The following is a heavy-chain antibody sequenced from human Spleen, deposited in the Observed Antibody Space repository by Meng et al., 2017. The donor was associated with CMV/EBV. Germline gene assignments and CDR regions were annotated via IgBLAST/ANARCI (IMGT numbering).Heavy chain of an antibody. D-gene: IGHD2-2*01. V-gene: IGHV4-31*03. CDR3: AKVGPGWRSSTLVFDP. CDR1: RGSISRGRDH. CDR2: ISYSGTT. Sequence: SETLSLICTVSRGSISRGRDHWSWIRQHPGKGLEWIGYISYSGTTYYNPSLKSRISISVDTSKTQFSLQLSSVTAADTAVYYCAKVGPGWRSSTLVFDPWGQGILVTVSS. J-gene: IGHJ5*02.